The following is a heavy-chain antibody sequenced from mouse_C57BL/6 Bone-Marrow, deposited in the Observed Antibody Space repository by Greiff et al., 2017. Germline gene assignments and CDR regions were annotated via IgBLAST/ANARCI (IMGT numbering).Heavy chain of an antibody. Sequence: EVQLVESGGDLVKPGGSLKLSCAASGFTFSSYGMSWVRQTPDKRLEWVATISSGGSYTYYPDSVKGRFTISRDNAKNTLYLQMSSLKSEDTAMYYCARSTNYYGSSYWYFDVWGTGTTVTVSS. V-gene: IGHV5-6*01. CDR3: ARSTNYYGSSYWYFDV. CDR1: GFTFSSYG. J-gene: IGHJ1*03. D-gene: IGHD1-1*01. CDR2: ISSGGSYT.